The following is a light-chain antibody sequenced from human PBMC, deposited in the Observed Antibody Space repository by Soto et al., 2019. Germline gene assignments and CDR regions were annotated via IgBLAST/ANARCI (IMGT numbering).Light chain of an antibody. V-gene: IGKV3-11*01. CDR1: QSIRNY. CDR2: DAS. J-gene: IGKJ4*01. CDR3: QQRNDWVT. Sequence: EIVLTQSPATLSLSPGERATLSCRASQSIRNYLARYQQKPGQAPRLLIYDASNRATGIPARFSGSGSGTDFILTISSLEPEDSGVYYCQQRNDWVTFGGGTKVEIK.